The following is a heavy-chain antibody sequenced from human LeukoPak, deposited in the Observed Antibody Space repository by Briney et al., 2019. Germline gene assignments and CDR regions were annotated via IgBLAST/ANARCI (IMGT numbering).Heavy chain of an antibody. V-gene: IGHV3-33*03. J-gene: IGHJ4*02. CDR3: ATIFEF. D-gene: IGHD1-14*01. CDR1: GFTFSNYG. Sequence: GGSLRLSCAASGFTFSNYGIHWVRQAPSKGLEWVAIIWHDGSNKYYLDSVKGRFAISRDNSKNTLNLQMNSLRVEDTAVYYCATIFEFWGQGILVTVSS. CDR2: IWHDGSNK.